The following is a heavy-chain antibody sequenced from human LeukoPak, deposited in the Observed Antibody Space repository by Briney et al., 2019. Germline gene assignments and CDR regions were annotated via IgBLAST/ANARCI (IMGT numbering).Heavy chain of an antibody. CDR3: AKEVGRYSYGRSFDY. CDR2: ISGSGGST. CDR1: GFTFSDYY. V-gene: IGHV3-23*01. D-gene: IGHD5-18*01. Sequence: GRSLRLSCAASGFTFSDYYMSWIRQAPGKGLEWVPAISGSGGSTYYADSVKGRFTISRDNSKNTLYLQMNSLRAEDTAVYYCAKEVGRYSYGRSFDYWGQGTLVTVSS. J-gene: IGHJ4*02.